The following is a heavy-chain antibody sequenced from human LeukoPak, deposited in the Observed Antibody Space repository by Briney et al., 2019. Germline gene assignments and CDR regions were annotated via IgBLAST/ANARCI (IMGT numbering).Heavy chain of an antibody. CDR3: TTVRSY. V-gene: IGHV3-15*01. CDR1: GFTFSNTW. Sequence: KAGGSLRLSCVASGFTFSNTWMNWVRQAPGKGLEWVGRIMTKTADGATDYAAPVKGRFTISRDDSKNTVYLQMNSLNTEDTAVYYCTTVRSYWGQGTLVTVSS. J-gene: IGHJ4*02. CDR2: IMTKTADGAT.